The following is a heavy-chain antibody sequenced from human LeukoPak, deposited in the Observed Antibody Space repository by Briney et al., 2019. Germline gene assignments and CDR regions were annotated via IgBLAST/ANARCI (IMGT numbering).Heavy chain of an antibody. CDR2: IIPAFGIP. Sequence: SVKVSCKASGDNFSRYTVTWVRLAPGQGLEWMGGIIPAFGIPNYAQKFQGRVTITADEISSTAYMELRSLRSDDTAVYYCAASRAGTGTPDYWGQGTLVTVSS. D-gene: IGHD6-19*01. J-gene: IGHJ4*02. CDR3: AASRAGTGTPDY. CDR1: GDNFSRYT. V-gene: IGHV1-69*13.